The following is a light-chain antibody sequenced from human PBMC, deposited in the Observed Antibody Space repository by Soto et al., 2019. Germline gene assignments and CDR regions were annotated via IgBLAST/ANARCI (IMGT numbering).Light chain of an antibody. V-gene: IGLV2-14*01. CDR1: SSDVGGYNY. J-gene: IGLJ1*01. Sequence: QSALTQPASVSGSPGQSITISCTGTSSDVGGYNYVSWYQQHPGKAPKLMIYEVSNRPSGVSNRFSGSKSGNTASLTISGLQAEDEADYYCSSYTRSSIYVFGSGTKLTVL. CDR3: SSYTRSSIYV. CDR2: EVS.